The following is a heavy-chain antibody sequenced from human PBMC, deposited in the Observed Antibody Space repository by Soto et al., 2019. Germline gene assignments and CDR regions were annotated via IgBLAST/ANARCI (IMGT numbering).Heavy chain of an antibody. CDR1: GGTFSSYA. CDR2: IIPILGTA. D-gene: IGHD1-1*01. V-gene: IGHV1-69*11. CDR3: VRVGTTGTSRWFDR. Sequence: QVQLVQSGAEVKKPGSSVKVSCKASGGTFSSYAISWVRQAPGQGLEWMGGIIPILGTANYAQKFQGRVTIPADDSTSAAKMELSSLRSDDTAVYYWVRVGTTGTSRWFDRWGQGTLVTVS. J-gene: IGHJ5*02.